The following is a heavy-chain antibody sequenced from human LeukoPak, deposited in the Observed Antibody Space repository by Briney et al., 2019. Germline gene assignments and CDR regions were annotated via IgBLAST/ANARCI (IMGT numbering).Heavy chain of an antibody. V-gene: IGHV3-21*01. CDR2: ISSSSSYI. J-gene: IGHJ6*02. Sequence: GGSLRLSCAVSGFTFSSYRMNWVRQAPGKGLEWVSSISSSSSYIYYEDSVKGRFTISRDNAKNSLYLQMNSLRAEDTAVYYCAKDSSSSNPYYGMNVWGQGTTVTVSS. CDR3: AKDSSSSNPYYGMNV. CDR1: GFTFSSYR. D-gene: IGHD6-6*01.